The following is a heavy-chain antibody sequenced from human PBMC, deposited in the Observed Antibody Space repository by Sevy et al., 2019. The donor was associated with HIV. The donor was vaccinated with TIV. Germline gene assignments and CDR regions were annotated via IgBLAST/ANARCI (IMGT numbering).Heavy chain of an antibody. Sequence: GGSLRLSCAASGFTLSSYVMSWVRHSPGKGLEWVSTISHTSESSNYADSVKGRFTISRDNSKNRLYLQMNGLRVEDTAVYYCAGRRVGDFWSGSVRGPWAGGPLFDYWGQGTLVTVSS. J-gene: IGHJ4*02. CDR3: AGRRVGDFWSGSVRGPWAGGPLFDY. V-gene: IGHV3-23*01. CDR2: ISHTSESS. D-gene: IGHD3-3*01. CDR1: GFTLSSYV.